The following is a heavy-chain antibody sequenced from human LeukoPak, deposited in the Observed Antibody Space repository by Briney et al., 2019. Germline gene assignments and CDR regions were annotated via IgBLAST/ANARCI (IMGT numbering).Heavy chain of an antibody. J-gene: IGHJ4*02. CDR2: MWFDGRQK. CDR3: ARDITGDPPPYYFDY. V-gene: IGHV3-33*01. Sequence: GGSLRLSCAASGFTFSNYGLHWVRQAPGKGLEWLSVMWFDGRQKYYADSVKGRFTISRDNSKSMLYLQMNSLRAEDTAVYYCARDITGDPPPYYFDYWGQGSLVTVSS. CDR1: GFTFSNYG. D-gene: IGHD7-27*01.